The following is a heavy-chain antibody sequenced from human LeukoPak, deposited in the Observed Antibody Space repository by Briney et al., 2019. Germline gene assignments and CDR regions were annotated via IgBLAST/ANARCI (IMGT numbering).Heavy chain of an antibody. V-gene: IGHV3-21*01. D-gene: IGHD2-15*01. CDR1: GFSFSIYT. J-gene: IGHJ4*02. Sequence: GGSLRLSCAASGFSFSIYTMNWVRQIPGRGLECVSCISSDSTYIHYADSVKGRFTISRDNAKKSLSLEMNSLRAEDTAVYYCARDHGSGSTDYFDSWGQGTLVTVSS. CDR2: ISSDSTYI. CDR3: ARDHGSGSTDYFDS.